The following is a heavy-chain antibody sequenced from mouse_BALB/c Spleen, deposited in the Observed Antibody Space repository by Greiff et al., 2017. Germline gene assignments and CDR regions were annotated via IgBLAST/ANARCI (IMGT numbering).Heavy chain of an antibody. CDR2: ISTYYGDA. CDR3: ARSGGNSPYYFDY. CDR1: GYTFTDYA. J-gene: IGHJ2*01. D-gene: IGHD2-1*01. Sequence: QVQLKQSGAELVRPGVSVKISCKGSGYTFTDYAMHWVKQSHAKSLEWIGVISTYYGDASYNQKFKGKATMTVDKSSSTAYMELARLTSEDSAIYYCARSGGNSPYYFDYWGQGTTLTVSS. V-gene: IGHV1S137*01.